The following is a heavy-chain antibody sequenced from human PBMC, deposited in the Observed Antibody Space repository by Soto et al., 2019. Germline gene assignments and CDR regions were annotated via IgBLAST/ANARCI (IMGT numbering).Heavy chain of an antibody. CDR1: GYTFTSYG. CDR2: ISPNNGNT. CDR3: ARGSPRQVWIQLWFFDY. D-gene: IGHD5-18*01. J-gene: IGHJ4*02. Sequence: ASVKVSCKASGYTFTSYGISWVRQAPGQGLEWMGWISPNNGNTSYAQKFQGRVTMTRNTSTSTAYMELSSLRSEDTAVYYCARGSPRQVWIQLWFFDYWGQGTLVTVSS. V-gene: IGHV1-18*01.